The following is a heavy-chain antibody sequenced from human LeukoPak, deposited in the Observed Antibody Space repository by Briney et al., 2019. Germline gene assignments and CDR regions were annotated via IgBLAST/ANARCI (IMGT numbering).Heavy chain of an antibody. V-gene: IGHV1-46*01. CDR1: GYAFTSYY. Sequence: ASVKVSCKASGYAFTSYYTHWVRQAPGQGLEWMGIINPSGGSTSYAQKFQGRVTMTRDTSTSTVYMELSSLRSEDTAVYYCARDIWPSYSSSWRALGYWGQGTLVTVSS. J-gene: IGHJ4*02. CDR2: INPSGGST. CDR3: ARDIWPSYSSSWRALGY. D-gene: IGHD6-13*01.